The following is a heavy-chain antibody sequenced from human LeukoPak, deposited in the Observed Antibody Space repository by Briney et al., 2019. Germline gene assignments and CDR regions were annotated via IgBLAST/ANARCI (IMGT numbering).Heavy chain of an antibody. V-gene: IGHV3-30*18. J-gene: IGHJ4*02. CDR2: LSNDATNK. Sequence: PGRSLRLSCAASGFTFSSYVMHWVRQAPGKGLQWVALLSNDATNKFYADSVKGRFTISRDNSKNTLYLQMNSLRAEDTAVYYCAKADGGVIDYWGQGTLVTVSS. CDR3: AKADGGVIDY. CDR1: GFTFSSYV. D-gene: IGHD2-15*01.